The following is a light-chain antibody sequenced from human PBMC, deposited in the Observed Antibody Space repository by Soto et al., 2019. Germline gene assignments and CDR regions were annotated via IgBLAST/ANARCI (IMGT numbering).Light chain of an antibody. Sequence: QSVLTQPRSVSGSPGQSVIISCTGTSSDVGGYNYVSWYQQHPGKAPKLMIYDVTKRPSGVPDRFSGSKSGNTASLTISGLQAEDEADYYCCSYAGSYTYVFGTGNKVTV. CDR1: SSDVGGYNY. J-gene: IGLJ1*01. V-gene: IGLV2-11*01. CDR2: DVT. CDR3: CSYAGSYTYV.